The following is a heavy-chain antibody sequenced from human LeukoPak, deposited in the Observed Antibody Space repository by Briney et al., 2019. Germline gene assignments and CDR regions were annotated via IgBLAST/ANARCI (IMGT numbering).Heavy chain of an antibody. CDR1: GYTFPSYD. CDR3: ARGGQDIVVVPAAILGYYFDY. D-gene: IGHD2-2*01. J-gene: IGHJ4*02. Sequence: ASVQVSCQASGYTFPSYDINWVRQATGQGLEWMGWMNPNSGNTGYAQKFQGRVTMTRNTSISTAYMELSSLRSEDTAVYYCARGGQDIVVVPAAILGYYFDYWGQGTLVTVSS. CDR2: MNPNSGNT. V-gene: IGHV1-8*01.